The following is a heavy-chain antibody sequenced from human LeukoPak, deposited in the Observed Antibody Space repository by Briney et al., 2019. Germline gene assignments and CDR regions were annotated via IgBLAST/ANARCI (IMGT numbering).Heavy chain of an antibody. D-gene: IGHD1-26*01. CDR2: ISGSGGST. CDR1: GFTFSSYA. V-gene: IGHV3-23*01. J-gene: IGHJ4*02. Sequence: PGGSLRLSCAASGFTFSSYAMSWVRQAPGKGLEWVSAISGSGGSTYYADSVKGRFTISRDNSKNTLHLQMNSLRAEDTAVYYCARAVGGGSEGRLSGCVYWGQGTLVTVSS. CDR3: ARAVGGGSEGRLSGCVY.